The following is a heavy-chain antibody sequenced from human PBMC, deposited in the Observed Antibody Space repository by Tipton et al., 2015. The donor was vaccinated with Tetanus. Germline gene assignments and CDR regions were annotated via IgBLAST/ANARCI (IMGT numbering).Heavy chain of an antibody. Sequence: TLSLTCAVYGASFSDYYWSWIRQPPGKGLEWIAFIHHSGLAFSKPSLKSRVSISIDTSQNQFSLRLTSVTAADTAVYFCARNVYTVPNDAFDIWGHGTLVTVSS. CDR2: IHHSGLA. CDR1: GASFSDYY. D-gene: IGHD5/OR15-5a*01. CDR3: ARNVYTVPNDAFDI. V-gene: IGHV4-34*01. J-gene: IGHJ3*02.